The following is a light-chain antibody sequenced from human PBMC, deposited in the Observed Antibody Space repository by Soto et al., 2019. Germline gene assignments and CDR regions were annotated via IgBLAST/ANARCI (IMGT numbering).Light chain of an antibody. CDR2: GAS. J-gene: IGKJ5*01. CDR3: QQYNNWPLT. CDR1: QSVSSN. V-gene: IGKV3D-15*01. Sequence: EIVMTQSPATLSVSPGERATLSCRASQSVSSNLAWYQQKPGQAPRLLISGASTRATGVPARFSGSGSGTEFTLTITSLQSEDFAVYCRQQYNNWPLTFGPGTRLEI.